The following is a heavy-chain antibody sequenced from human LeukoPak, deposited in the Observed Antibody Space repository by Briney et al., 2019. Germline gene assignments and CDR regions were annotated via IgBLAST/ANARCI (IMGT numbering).Heavy chain of an antibody. V-gene: IGHV1-2*02. D-gene: IGHD3-10*01. Sequence: ASVKVSCKASGYTFTGYYMHWVRQAPGQGLEWMGWINPNSGGTNYAQKFQGRVTMTRDTSISTAYMELSRLRSDDTAVYHCAREGDGSGNNFDYWGQGTLVTVSS. J-gene: IGHJ4*02. CDR3: AREGDGSGNNFDY. CDR1: GYTFTGYY. CDR2: INPNSGGT.